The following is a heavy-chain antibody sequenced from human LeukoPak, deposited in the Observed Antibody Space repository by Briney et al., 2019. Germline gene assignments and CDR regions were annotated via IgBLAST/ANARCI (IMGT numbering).Heavy chain of an antibody. CDR3: ARDYVWGSSESDY. Sequence: GGSLRLSCAASGFTFSSYGMHWVRQAPGKGLEWVAFIRYDGSNKYYADSVKGRFTISRDNAKNSLYLQMSSLRVEDTAIYYCARDYVWGSSESDYWGQGTLVTVSS. D-gene: IGHD7-27*01. V-gene: IGHV3-30*02. J-gene: IGHJ4*02. CDR1: GFTFSSYG. CDR2: IRYDGSNK.